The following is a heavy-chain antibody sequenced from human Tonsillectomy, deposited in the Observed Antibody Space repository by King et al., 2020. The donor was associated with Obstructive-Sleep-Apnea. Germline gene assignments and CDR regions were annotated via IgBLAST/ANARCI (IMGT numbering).Heavy chain of an antibody. J-gene: IGHJ4*02. D-gene: IGHD3-22*01. V-gene: IGHV3-23*04. CDR1: GFTFSSYA. Sequence: VQLVESGGGLVQPGGSLRLSCAASGFTFSSYAMSWVRQAPGKGLEWVSAISGSGGSTYYADSVKGRFTISRDNSKNTLYLQMNSLRAEDTAVYYCAKDSQLTNTYYYDSSGYYPYYFDYWGQGTLVTVSS. CDR3: AKDSQLTNTYYYDSSGYYPYYFDY. CDR2: ISGSGGST.